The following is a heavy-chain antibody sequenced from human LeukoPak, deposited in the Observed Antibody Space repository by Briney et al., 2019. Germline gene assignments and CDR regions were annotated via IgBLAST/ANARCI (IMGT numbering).Heavy chain of an antibody. Sequence: GGSLRLSCAASGFTFSDYYMSWIRQAPGKGLEWVSYISSGSSYTNYADSVKGRFTISRDNAKNTVYLQMNSLRAEDTAVYYCARGGPRRGAYFDYWGQGSLVTVSS. J-gene: IGHJ4*02. CDR1: GFTFSDYY. CDR2: ISSGSSYT. V-gene: IGHV3-11*06. CDR3: ARGGPRRGAYFDY.